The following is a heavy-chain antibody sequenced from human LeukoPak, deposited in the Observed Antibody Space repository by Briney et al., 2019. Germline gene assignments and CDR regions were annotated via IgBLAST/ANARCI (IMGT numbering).Heavy chain of an antibody. Sequence: GASVKVSCKASGGTFSSYAISWVRQAPGQGLEWMGGIMPIFGTANYAQKFQGRVTITTDESTSTAYMELSSLRSEDTAVYYCARVPRYYDRSGFYIDYWGQGTLVTVSS. V-gene: IGHV1-69*05. CDR3: ARVPRYYDRSGFYIDY. D-gene: IGHD3-22*01. J-gene: IGHJ4*02. CDR2: IMPIFGTA. CDR1: GGTFSSYA.